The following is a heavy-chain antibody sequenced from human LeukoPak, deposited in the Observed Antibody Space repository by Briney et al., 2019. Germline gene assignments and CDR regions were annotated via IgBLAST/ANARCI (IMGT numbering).Heavy chain of an antibody. V-gene: IGHV1-18*01. CDR2: ISAYNGDT. CDR3: ASGGYCSGGSCYADLDY. Sequence: ASVKVSCKASGYTFTSYGITWMRQAFGQGLEWMGWISAYNGDTNYAQKLQGRVTVTTDTSTSTAYMELRRLRSDDTAVYYCASGGYCSGGSCYADLDYWGQGTLVTVSS. D-gene: IGHD2-15*01. CDR1: GYTFTSYG. J-gene: IGHJ4*02.